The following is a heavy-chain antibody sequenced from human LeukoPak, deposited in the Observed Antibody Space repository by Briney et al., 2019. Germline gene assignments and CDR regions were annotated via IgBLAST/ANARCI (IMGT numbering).Heavy chain of an antibody. CDR3: ARTTEGGYTYGYFYYYYMDV. D-gene: IGHD5-18*01. CDR1: DYSISTGYY. Sequence: SETLSLTCSVSDYSISTGYYWGWIRQPPGKGLEWIGYIYYSGSTNYNPSLKSRVTISVDTSKNQFSLKLTSVTAADTAVYYCARTTEGGYTYGYFYYYYMDVWGKGTTVTISS. V-gene: IGHV4-38-2*02. J-gene: IGHJ6*03. CDR2: IYYSGST.